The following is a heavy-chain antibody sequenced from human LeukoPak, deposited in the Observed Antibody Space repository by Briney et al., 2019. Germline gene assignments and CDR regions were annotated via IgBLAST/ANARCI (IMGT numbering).Heavy chain of an antibody. Sequence: GGSLRLSCAASGFTFSGYAMNWVRQAPGKGLEWVSAITASGSTYYADSVKGRFTISRDNAKNSLYLQMNSLRAEDTAIYYCTRVGYIDEGIDYWGQGTLVTVSS. J-gene: IGHJ4*02. D-gene: IGHD5-24*01. CDR3: TRVGYIDEGIDY. V-gene: IGHV3-23*01. CDR1: GFTFSGYA. CDR2: ITASGST.